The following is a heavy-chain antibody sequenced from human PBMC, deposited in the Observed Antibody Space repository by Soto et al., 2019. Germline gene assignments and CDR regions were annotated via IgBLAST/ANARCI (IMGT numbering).Heavy chain of an antibody. CDR3: TRVVDGSAGEFDY. D-gene: IGHD3-10*01. CDR1: GFPLRNYW. V-gene: IGHV3-74*01. CDR2: IGGDGGGT. J-gene: IGHJ4*02. Sequence: EVQLVESGGGLVQPGGSLRLSCAASGFPLRNYWMHWVRQAPGEGLVWVSRIGGDGGGTTYADSVKGRFTISRDNAKNTLYLQMNSLSAEDSAVYYCTRVVDGSAGEFDYWGQGTLVTVSS.